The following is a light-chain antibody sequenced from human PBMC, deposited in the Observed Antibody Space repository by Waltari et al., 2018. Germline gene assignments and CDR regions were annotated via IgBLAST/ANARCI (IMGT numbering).Light chain of an antibody. Sequence: IVMTQSPLSLPVTPGEPASISCRASQGLLHSNGYNYLDWYLQQPGQPPHLLIYLGSHRASGVPDRFTGSGSGTEFTLKISRVEADDVGVYYCMQALETPDTFGQGTRLEIK. J-gene: IGKJ2*01. CDR2: LGS. CDR1: QGLLHSNGYNY. V-gene: IGKV2-28*01. CDR3: MQALETPDT.